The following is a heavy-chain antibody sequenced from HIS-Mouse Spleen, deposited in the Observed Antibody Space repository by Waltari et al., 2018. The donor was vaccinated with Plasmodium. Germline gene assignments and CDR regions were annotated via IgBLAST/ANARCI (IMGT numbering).Heavy chain of an antibody. J-gene: IGHJ4*02. CDR2: IYPGESDT. V-gene: IGHV5-51*01. Sequence: EVQLVQSGAEVKKPGESLKLSCKGSGYSFTSYLTGWVRQIPGKGLEWMGVIYPGESDTRYSPSFQGQVTISADKSISTAYLQWSSLKASDTAMYYCARRRYYYDSSGYADYWGQGTLVTVSS. D-gene: IGHD3-22*01. CDR3: ARRRYYYDSSGYADY. CDR1: GYSFTSYL.